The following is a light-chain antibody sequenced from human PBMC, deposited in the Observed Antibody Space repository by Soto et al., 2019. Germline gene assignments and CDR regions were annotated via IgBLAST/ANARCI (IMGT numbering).Light chain of an antibody. CDR3: NSYVGSNNYV. Sequence: QSVLTQPPSSSVSPGQSVTISCIGTGSDVGRYNYVSWYQHHPGKAPKLIIYEVTKRPSGVPDRFSGSKSGNTASLTVSGLQADDEADYYCNSYVGSNNYVFGTGTKVTVL. CDR2: EVT. J-gene: IGLJ1*01. CDR1: GSDVGRYNY. V-gene: IGLV2-8*01.